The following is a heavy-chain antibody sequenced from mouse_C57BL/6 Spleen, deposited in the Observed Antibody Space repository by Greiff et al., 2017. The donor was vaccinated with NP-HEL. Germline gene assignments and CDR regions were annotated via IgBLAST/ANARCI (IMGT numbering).Heavy chain of an antibody. CDR1: GFTFSDYG. J-gene: IGHJ1*03. Sequence: EVQLVESGGGLVKPGGSLKLSCAASGFTFSDYGMHWVRQAPEKGLEWVAYISSGSSTIYYADTVKGRFTISRDNAKNTLFLQMTSLGSEDAVMYYCARDYYGSSGRYFDVWGTGTTVTVSS. V-gene: IGHV5-17*01. CDR3: ARDYYGSSGRYFDV. CDR2: ISSGSSTI. D-gene: IGHD1-1*01.